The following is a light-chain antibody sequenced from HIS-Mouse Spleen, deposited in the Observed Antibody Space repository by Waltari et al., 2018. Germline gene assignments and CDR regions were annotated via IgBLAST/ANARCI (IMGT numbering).Light chain of an antibody. V-gene: IGLV3-21*03. CDR1: NIGSKS. J-gene: IGLJ2*01. CDR2: DES. CDR3: QVWDSSSDHVV. Sequence: SYVLTQPPSVSVAPGKTARITWGGNNIGSKSWDWDQQKPGQAPVLVVYDESDRPSGIPERFSGSNSGNTATLTISRVEAGDEADYYCQVWDSSSDHVVFGGGTKLTVL.